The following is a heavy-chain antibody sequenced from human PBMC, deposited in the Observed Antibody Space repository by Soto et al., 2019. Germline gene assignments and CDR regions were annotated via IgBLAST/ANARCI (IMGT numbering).Heavy chain of an antibody. V-gene: IGHV2-5*01. CDR1: EISRSTSGEG. D-gene: IGHD1-7*01. CDR2: IYWNDDK. Sequence: QITLEESGPTLVKPTQTLTLTCTFSEISRSTSGEGVGWIRQPPGKALEWLALIYWNDDKRYSPSLKSRLTITKDTSKNHVVLTTTNMDPVDTATYYCAHTGADLELLNAEFFQHWGQGTLVTVSS. J-gene: IGHJ1*01. CDR3: AHTGADLELLNAEFFQH.